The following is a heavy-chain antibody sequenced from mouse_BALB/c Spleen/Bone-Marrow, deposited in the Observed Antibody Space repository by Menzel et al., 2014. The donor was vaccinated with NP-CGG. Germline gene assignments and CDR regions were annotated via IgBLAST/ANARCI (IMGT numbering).Heavy chain of an antibody. Sequence: EVQGVESGGGLVKPGGSLKLSCAASGFTFSDYYMYWVRQTPEKRLEWVATISDGGSYTYYPDSVKGQFTISRDNAKNNLYLQMSSLKSEDTAMYYCARGSSYFDYWGQGTTLTVSS. V-gene: IGHV5-4*02. J-gene: IGHJ2*01. D-gene: IGHD1-1*01. CDR3: ARGSSYFDY. CDR2: ISDGGSYT. CDR1: GFTFSDYY.